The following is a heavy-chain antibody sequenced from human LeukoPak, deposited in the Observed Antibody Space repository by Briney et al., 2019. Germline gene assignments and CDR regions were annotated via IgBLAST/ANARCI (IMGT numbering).Heavy chain of an antibody. D-gene: IGHD5-12*01. J-gene: IGHJ4*02. CDR3: ARDGGGYNYFDY. Sequence: TSETLSLTCTVSGGSISSYYWSWIRQPPGKGLEWLGYIYYSGSTNYNPSLKSRVTISVDTSKNQFSLKLSSVTAADTAVYYCARDGGGYNYFDYWGQGTLVTVSS. CDR1: GGSISSYY. V-gene: IGHV4-59*01. CDR2: IYYSGST.